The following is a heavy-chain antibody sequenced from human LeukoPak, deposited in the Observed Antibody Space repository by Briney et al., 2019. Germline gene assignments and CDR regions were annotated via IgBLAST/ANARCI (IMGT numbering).Heavy chain of an antibody. D-gene: IGHD2-8*01. CDR1: GGSISSGSYS. Sequence: SETLSLTCAVSGGSISSGSYSWSLIQQPPGKGLEWIGYMHHSGGTYYNPSLKSRVTISVDKSKNQFSLELSSVTAADTAVYYCAKHGVSPDAFDLWGQGTMVTVSS. CDR3: AKHGVSPDAFDL. J-gene: IGHJ3*01. V-gene: IGHV4-30-2*01. CDR2: MHHSGGT.